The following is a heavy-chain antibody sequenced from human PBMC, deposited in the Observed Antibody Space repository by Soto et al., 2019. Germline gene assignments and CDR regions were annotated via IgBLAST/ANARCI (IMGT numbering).Heavy chain of an antibody. V-gene: IGHV4-38-2*01. J-gene: IGHJ4*02. CDR1: GDTISSGYY. CDR2: MFHPGTT. D-gene: IGHD3-3*01. CDR3: ARCGRVLTARPLAGSSHYPGGGGDD. Sequence: SETLSLTCAVSGDTISSGYYWGWIRQPPGKGLEWIGSMFHPGTTYNNPSPSLKSRVTISLDTSKKQFSLRLSSVNAADTAVYYCARCGRVLTARPLAGSSHYPGGGGDDWGKGTLVTVS.